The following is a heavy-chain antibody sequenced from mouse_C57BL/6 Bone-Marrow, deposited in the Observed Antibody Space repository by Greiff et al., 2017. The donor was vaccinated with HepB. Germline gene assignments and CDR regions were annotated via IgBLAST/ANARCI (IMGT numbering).Heavy chain of an antibody. CDR1: GFTFSNYW. CDR3: THLLLYAMDY. V-gene: IGHV6-3*01. CDR2: IRLKSDNYAT. D-gene: IGHD2-1*01. J-gene: IGHJ4*01. Sequence: EVKLQESGGGLVQPGGSMKLSCVASGFTFSNYWMNWVRQSPEKGLEWVAQIRLKSDNYATHYAESLKGRFTISRDESKSSVYLQMNNLRAEDTGIYYCTHLLLYAMDYWGQVTSVTVSS.